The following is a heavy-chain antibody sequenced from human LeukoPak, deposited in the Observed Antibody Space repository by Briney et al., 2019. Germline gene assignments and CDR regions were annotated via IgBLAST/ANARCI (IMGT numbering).Heavy chain of an antibody. CDR3: ARDSRSHCGTDACYGPYCDD. D-gene: IGHD2-2*01. CDR2: IRGSSTTI. CDR1: GFTFSTSS. J-gene: IGHJ4*02. Sequence: SGGSLRLSCAASGFTFSTSSMNWVRQAPGKGLEWVSYIRGSSTTIYYADSVKGRFTVSRDNAQNSLYLQMNNLRAEDTAVYFCARDSRSHCGTDACYGPYCDDWGQGTLVTVSS. V-gene: IGHV3-48*01.